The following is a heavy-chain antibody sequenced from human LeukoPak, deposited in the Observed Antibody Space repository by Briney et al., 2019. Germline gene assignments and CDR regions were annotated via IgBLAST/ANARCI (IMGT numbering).Heavy chain of an antibody. D-gene: IGHD3-10*01. V-gene: IGHV3-7*01. CDR1: TFSLSSYW. Sequence: GGSLRLSCTASTFSLSSYWMSWVRQAPGRGLEWVANIKQDGFTKYYVDSVRGRFTISRDSAKNSLSLQMNSLRAEDTAVYYCARVGFGEYSSYFDDWGQGTLVTVSS. CDR2: IKQDGFTK. CDR3: ARVGFGEYSSYFDD. J-gene: IGHJ4*02.